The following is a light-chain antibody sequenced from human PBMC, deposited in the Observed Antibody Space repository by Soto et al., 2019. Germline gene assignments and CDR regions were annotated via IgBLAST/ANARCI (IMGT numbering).Light chain of an antibody. Sequence: QSVLTQSPSASGTPGQRVTISCSGSNFNIGTYYTYWYQHLPGTAPKLLIYSSSQRPSGVPDRFSGSKSGTSSSLAISGLRSEDEAVYYCAAWDDSRRAVVFGGGTKVTVL. CDR2: SSS. CDR1: NFNIGTYY. V-gene: IGLV1-47*02. J-gene: IGLJ2*01. CDR3: AAWDDSRRAVV.